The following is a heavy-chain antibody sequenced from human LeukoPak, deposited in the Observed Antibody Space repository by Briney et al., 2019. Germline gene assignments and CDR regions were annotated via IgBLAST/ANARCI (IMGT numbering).Heavy chain of an antibody. CDR2: IKEDGSEK. J-gene: IGHJ4*02. D-gene: IGHD3-9*01. CDR3: ATHGYSELRYFDWSTNE. Sequence: GGSKRLSCVVSGFTFSSHWMSWVRQAPGKGLEWVANIKEDGSEKYYVDSVKGRFTISRDNAKKSLYLQMDSLRAEDTAVYYCATHGYSELRYFDWSTNEWGQGTLVTVSS. CDR1: GFTFSSHW. V-gene: IGHV3-7*01.